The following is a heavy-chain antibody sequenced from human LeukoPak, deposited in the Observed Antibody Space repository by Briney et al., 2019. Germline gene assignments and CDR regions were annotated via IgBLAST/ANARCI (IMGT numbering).Heavy chain of an antibody. CDR1: GFTFSAYW. Sequence: GGSLRLSCVASGFTFSAYWMHWVRQAPGKGLVWLSRINNDGSHTNYVDSVKGRFTVSRDNAKDTLYLQMTSLKAEDTAVYYCAKNSGQDYYDSSGYYFLPDYSGQGTLVTVSS. CDR3: AKNSGQDYYDSSGYYFLPDY. D-gene: IGHD3-22*01. J-gene: IGHJ4*02. V-gene: IGHV3-74*01. CDR2: INNDGSHT.